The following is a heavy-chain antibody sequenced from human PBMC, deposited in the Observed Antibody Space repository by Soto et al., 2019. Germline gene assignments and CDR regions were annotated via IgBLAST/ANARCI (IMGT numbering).Heavy chain of an antibody. CDR2: IIPIFGTA. V-gene: IGHV1-69*06. CDR1: GGTFSSYA. D-gene: IGHD3-16*01. CDR3: ARVADYVWGSPTSLYYYYGMDV. Sequence: GASVKVSCKASGGTFSSYAISWVRQAPGQGLEWMGGIIPIFGTANYAQKFQGRVTITADKSTSTAYMELSSLRSEGTAVYYCARVADYVWGSPTSLYYYYGMDVWGQGTTVTVSS. J-gene: IGHJ6*02.